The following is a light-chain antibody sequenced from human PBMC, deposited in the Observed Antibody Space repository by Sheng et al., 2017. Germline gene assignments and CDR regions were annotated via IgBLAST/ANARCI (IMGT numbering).Light chain of an antibody. CDR1: QSVSSSY. J-gene: IGKJ3*01. V-gene: IGKV3-20*01. CDR3: QQYGSSLIT. Sequence: EIVLTQSPGTLSLSPGERATLSCRASQSVSSSYLAWYQQKPGQAPRLLIYGASSRATGIPDRFSGSGSGTDFTLTISRLEPEDFAVYYCQQYGSSLITFGPGDQSGYQT. CDR2: GAS.